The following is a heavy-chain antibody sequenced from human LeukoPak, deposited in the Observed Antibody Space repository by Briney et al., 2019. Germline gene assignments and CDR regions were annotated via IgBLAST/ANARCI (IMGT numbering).Heavy chain of an antibody. CDR3: ARGHLIRWFDP. J-gene: IGHJ5*02. V-gene: IGHV4-59*12. Sequence: PSETLSLTCTVSGGSISSYYWSWIRQPPGKGLEWIGYIYYSGSTNYNPSLKSRVTISVDTSKNQFSLKLSSVTAADTAVYYCARGHLIRWFDPWGQGTLVTVSS. CDR1: GGSISSYY. CDR2: IYYSGST. D-gene: IGHD3-10*01.